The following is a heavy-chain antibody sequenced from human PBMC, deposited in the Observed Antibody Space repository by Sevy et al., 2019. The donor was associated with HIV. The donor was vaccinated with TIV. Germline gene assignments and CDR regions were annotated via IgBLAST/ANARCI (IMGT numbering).Heavy chain of an antibody. J-gene: IGHJ4*02. CDR2: IYHSGVT. CDR3: ARDWGTIFGVDL. V-gene: IGHV4-30-2*01. CDR1: GGSISTGGDC. D-gene: IGHD3-3*01. Sequence: SETLSLTCTVSGGSISTGGDCWSWIRQPPGKGLEWIGYIYHSGVTNYNPSLKTRVHISIDRSKKQFSLNLTSVTAADTAVYFCARDWGTIFGVDLWGQGTLVTVSS.